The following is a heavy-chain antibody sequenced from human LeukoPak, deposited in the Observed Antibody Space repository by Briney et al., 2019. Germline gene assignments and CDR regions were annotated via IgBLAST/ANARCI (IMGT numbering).Heavy chain of an antibody. CDR2: SGDNT. J-gene: IGHJ3*02. V-gene: IGHV3-23*01. D-gene: IGHD3-22*01. CDR1: GFTFSSYA. Sequence: AGGSLRLSCAASGFTFSSYAMSWVRQAPGKGLEWVSSSGDNTRYADSVKGRFTISRDNSKNTLDLQMNGLRAEDTAVYYCAKSWRYYDSSNYYAFDIWGQGTMVTVPS. CDR3: AKSWRYYDSSNYYAFDI.